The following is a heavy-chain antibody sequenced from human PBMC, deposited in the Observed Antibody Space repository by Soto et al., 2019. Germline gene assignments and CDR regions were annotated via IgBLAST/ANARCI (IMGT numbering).Heavy chain of an antibody. CDR1: GLSITDSEMG. CDR2: IDSSGEK. V-gene: IGHV2-26*01. CDR3: ARRHLAVAVSPWFDP. Sequence: QVTLKESGPVLVKPTEPLTLRCTVSGLSITDSEMGVSWIRQPPGQPLEWLAHIDSSGEKSSRTFLKSRLAISKDTSKSQIGLTMTNMDPAATATYYCARRHLAVAVSPWFDPLGQGIPVTVSS. J-gene: IGHJ5*02. D-gene: IGHD6-19*01.